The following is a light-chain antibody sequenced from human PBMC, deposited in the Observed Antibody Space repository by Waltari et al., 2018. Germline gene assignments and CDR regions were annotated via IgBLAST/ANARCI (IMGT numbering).Light chain of an antibody. V-gene: IGLV2-14*03. CDR3: SSYSSSSTLL. CDR1: SRDVGGYNY. CDR2: DVT. Sequence: QSALTQPASVSGSPGQSITIFCTGTSRDVGGYNYVSWHQQHPGKAPTPMIYDVTKRRSVFSNRFSGSKSGNTASLTISGLQAADEADYYCSSYSSSSTLLFGGGTKLTVL. J-gene: IGLJ2*01.